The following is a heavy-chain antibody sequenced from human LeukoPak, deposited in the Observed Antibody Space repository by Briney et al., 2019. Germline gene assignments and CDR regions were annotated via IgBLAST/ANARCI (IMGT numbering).Heavy chain of an antibody. D-gene: IGHD3-10*01. J-gene: IGHJ4*02. CDR2: ISGNSDYT. Sequence: GGSLRLSCAASGFTFSSYAMHWVRQAPGKGLEWVSVISGNSDYTYYADSVKGRFTISRDNAKNTLYLQMNSLRAEDTAVYYCAAGGDFDYWGQGTLVTVSS. V-gene: IGHV3-21*01. CDR3: AAGGDFDY. CDR1: GFTFSSYA.